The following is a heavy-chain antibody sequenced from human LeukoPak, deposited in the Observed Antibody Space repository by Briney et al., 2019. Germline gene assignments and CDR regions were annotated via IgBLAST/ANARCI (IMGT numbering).Heavy chain of an antibody. V-gene: IGHV3-21*01. J-gene: IGHJ4*02. CDR3: AANPYDSSGYRIDY. D-gene: IGHD3-22*01. CDR1: GFTFSSYA. Sequence: PGGSLRLSCAASGFTFSSYAMHWVRQAPGKGLEWVSSISSSSSYIYYADSVKGRFTISRDNAKNSLYLQINSLRAEDTAVYYCAANPYDSSGYRIDYWGQGTLVTVSS. CDR2: ISSSSSYI.